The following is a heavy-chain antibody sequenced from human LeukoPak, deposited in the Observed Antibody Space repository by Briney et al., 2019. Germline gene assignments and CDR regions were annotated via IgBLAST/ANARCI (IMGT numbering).Heavy chain of an antibody. D-gene: IGHD3-16*01. Sequence: GGSLRLSCAASGFTFSDHYMDWVRQAPGKGLEWVGRTRNKANSYTTEYAASVKGRFTISRDDSKNSLYLQMNSLKTEDTAVYYCARDPGGRGAFDIWGQGTMVTVSS. J-gene: IGHJ3*02. CDR3: ARDPGGRGAFDI. CDR1: GFTFSDHY. CDR2: TRNKANSYTT. V-gene: IGHV3-72*01.